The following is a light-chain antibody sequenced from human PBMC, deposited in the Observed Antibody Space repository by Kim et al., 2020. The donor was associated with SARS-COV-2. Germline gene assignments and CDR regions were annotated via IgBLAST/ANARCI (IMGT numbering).Light chain of an antibody. J-gene: IGKJ1*01. CDR2: DAS. CDR1: QSISTW. Sequence: DIQMTQSPSTLSASVGDRVTITCRASQSISTWLAWYQQKPGKAPNLLIYDASSLESGVPSRFSGSGSGTEFTLTISSLQPDDFGTYYCQQYNNFRWTCVQGTKVDIK. CDR3: QQYNNFRWT. V-gene: IGKV1-5*01.